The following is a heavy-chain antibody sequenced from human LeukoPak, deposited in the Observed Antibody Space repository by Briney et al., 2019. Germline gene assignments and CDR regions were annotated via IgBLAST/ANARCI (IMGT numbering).Heavy chain of an antibody. Sequence: SSGTLSLTCTVSGGSIRSSYYYWGWIRQAPGKGLEWVSVIYSGGSTYYADSVKGRFTISRDNSKNTLYLQMNSLRAEDTAVYYCARRRVVVVVAATVRIEGAFDIWGQGTMVTVSS. V-gene: IGHV3-53*01. CDR1: GGSIRSSYYY. CDR3: ARRRVVVVVAATVRIEGAFDI. D-gene: IGHD2-15*01. CDR2: IYSGGST. J-gene: IGHJ3*02.